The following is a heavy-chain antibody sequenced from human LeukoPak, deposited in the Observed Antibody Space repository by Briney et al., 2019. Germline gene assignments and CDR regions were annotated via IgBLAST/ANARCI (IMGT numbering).Heavy chain of an antibody. CDR3: ARVGRVTMIVVVKPNWYFDL. J-gene: IGHJ2*01. CDR2: IYYSGST. Sequence: SETLSLTCTVSGGSISSYYWSWIRQPPGKGLEWIGYIYYSGSTNYNPSLKSRVTISVDTSKNQFSLKLSSVTAADTAVYYCARVGRVTMIVVVKPNWYFDLWRRGTLVTVSS. CDR1: GGSISSYY. D-gene: IGHD3-22*01. V-gene: IGHV4-59*01.